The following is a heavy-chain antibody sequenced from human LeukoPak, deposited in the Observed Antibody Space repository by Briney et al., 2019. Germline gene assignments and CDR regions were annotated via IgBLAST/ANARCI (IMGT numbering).Heavy chain of an antibody. Sequence: PGGSLRLSCVDSGFTFSNHAMRWVRQAPGKGLEGVAVISYEGSDKHYTDSVKGRFTISRDNSKKTLYLQMNSLRTEDTALYYCTREGSGRLIDYWGQGTLVTVSS. CDR3: TREGSGRLIDY. J-gene: IGHJ4*02. CDR1: GFTFSNHA. D-gene: IGHD3-22*01. V-gene: IGHV3-30-3*01. CDR2: ISYEGSDK.